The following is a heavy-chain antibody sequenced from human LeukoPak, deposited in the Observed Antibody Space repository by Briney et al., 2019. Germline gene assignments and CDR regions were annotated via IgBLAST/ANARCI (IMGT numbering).Heavy chain of an antibody. J-gene: IGHJ5*02. CDR3: ARGELLPRGYYYDSSGSWFDP. D-gene: IGHD3-22*01. Sequence: ASVKVSCKASGYTFTSYGISWVRQAPGQGLEWMGWISAYNGNTNYAQKLQGRVTMTTDTSTSTAYMELRSLRSDDTAVYYCARGELLPRGYYYDSSGSWFDPWGQGTLVTVSS. V-gene: IGHV1-18*01. CDR2: ISAYNGNT. CDR1: GYTFTSYG.